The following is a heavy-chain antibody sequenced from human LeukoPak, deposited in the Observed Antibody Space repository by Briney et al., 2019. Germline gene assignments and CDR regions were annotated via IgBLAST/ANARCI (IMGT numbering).Heavy chain of an antibody. J-gene: IGHJ6*03. D-gene: IGHD3-22*01. CDR2: IHSGGTT. V-gene: IGHV3-66*01. CDR3: ARVDDNYYYYMDV. CDR1: GFTVSSNY. Sequence: GGSLRLSCAASGFTVSSNYMSWVRQAPGKGLEWVSVIHSGGTTYYADSVKGRFTVSRDNAKNSLFLQMNSLRAEDTAVYYCARVDDNYYYYMDVWGKGTTVTVSS.